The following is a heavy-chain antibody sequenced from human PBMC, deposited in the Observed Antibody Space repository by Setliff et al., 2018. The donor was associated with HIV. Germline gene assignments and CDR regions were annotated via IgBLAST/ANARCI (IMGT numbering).Heavy chain of an antibody. CDR1: GYSVNSDYL. CDR3: ASRVYYYDSNNFLREEGFDP. V-gene: IGHV4-38-2*02. Sequence: PSETLSLTCTVSGYSVNSDYLWCWIRQPPGKGLEWIGSVYHSGSTYYNPSLKGRVTTSIDTSKNQFSLKLSSVTAADTAVYYCASRVYYYDSNNFLREEGFDPWGQGTLVTVSS. CDR2: VYHSGST. D-gene: IGHD3-22*01. J-gene: IGHJ5*02.